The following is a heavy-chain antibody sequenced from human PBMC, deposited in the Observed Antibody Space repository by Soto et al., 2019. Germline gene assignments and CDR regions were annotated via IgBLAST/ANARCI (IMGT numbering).Heavy chain of an antibody. CDR3: SHGYYQYFES. J-gene: IGHJ4*02. D-gene: IGHD5-18*01. Sequence: GGSLRLSCAASGFTFSNVWMNWVRQAPGKGPEWVGRIKSKTDGGTVEYAAPVKDRFTISRDDSENTLYLQMNSLKSEDTAVYYCSHGYYQYFESWGQGTLVTVSS. CDR2: IKSKTDGGTV. V-gene: IGHV3-15*07. CDR1: GFTFSNVW.